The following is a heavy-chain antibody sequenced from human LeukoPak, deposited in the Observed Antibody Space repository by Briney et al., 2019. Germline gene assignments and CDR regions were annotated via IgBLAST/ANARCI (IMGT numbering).Heavy chain of an antibody. J-gene: IGHJ6*02. CDR2: INPNSGGT. D-gene: IGHD6-13*01. CDR3: AREKQQLVPYYGMDV. Sequence: ASVKVSCKASGYTFTGYYMHCVRQAPGQGLEWMGWINPNSGGTNHAQKFQGRVTMTRDTSISTAYMELSRLRSDDTAVYYCAREKQQLVPYYGMDVWGQGTTVTVSS. V-gene: IGHV1-2*02. CDR1: GYTFTGYY.